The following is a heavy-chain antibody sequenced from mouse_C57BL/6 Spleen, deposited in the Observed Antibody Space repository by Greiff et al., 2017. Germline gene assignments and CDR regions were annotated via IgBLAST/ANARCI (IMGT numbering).Heavy chain of an antibody. D-gene: IGHD1-1*01. CDR3: ARSPYGSSYGFAY. CDR2: IDPSDSYT. Sequence: QVQLKQPGAELVMPGASVKLSCKASGYTFTSYWMHWVKQRPGQGLEWIGEIDPSDSYTNYNQKFKGKSTLTVDESSSTAYMQLSSLTSEDSAVYYCARSPYGSSYGFAYWGQGTLVTVSA. V-gene: IGHV1-69*01. J-gene: IGHJ3*01. CDR1: GYTFTSYW.